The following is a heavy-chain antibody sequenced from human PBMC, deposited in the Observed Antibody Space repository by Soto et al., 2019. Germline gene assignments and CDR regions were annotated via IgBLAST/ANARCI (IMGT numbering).Heavy chain of an antibody. D-gene: IGHD3-3*01. V-gene: IGHV1-2*04. Sequence: ASVKVSCKASGYTFTGYYMHWLRQAPGQGLEWMGWINPNSGGTNYAQKFQGWVTMTRDTSISTAYMELSRLRSDDTAVYYCARDRGGDFWSGKKGGMDVWGQGTTVTVS. CDR1: GYTFTGYY. CDR2: INPNSGGT. CDR3: ARDRGGDFWSGKKGGMDV. J-gene: IGHJ6*02.